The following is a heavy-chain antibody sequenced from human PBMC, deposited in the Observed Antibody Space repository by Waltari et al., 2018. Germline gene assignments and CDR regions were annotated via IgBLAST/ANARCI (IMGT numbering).Heavy chain of an antibody. CDR3: ARAGLETYLRRSYWYFDL. D-gene: IGHD1-1*01. CDR1: GGTFSSYA. Sequence: QVQLVQSGAEVKKPGSSVTVSCKASGGTFSSYAISWVRQAPGQGLEWMGGIIPIFGTANYAQKFQGRVTITADESTSTAYMELSSLRSEDTAVYYCARAGLETYLRRSYWYFDLWGRGTLVTVSS. V-gene: IGHV1-69*12. J-gene: IGHJ2*01. CDR2: IIPIFGTA.